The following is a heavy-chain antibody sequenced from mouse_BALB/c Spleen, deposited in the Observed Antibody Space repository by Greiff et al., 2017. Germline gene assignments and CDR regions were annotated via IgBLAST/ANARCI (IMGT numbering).Heavy chain of an antibody. D-gene: IGHD2-10*02. V-gene: IGHV1-63*01. CDR3: AYGNYVYAMDY. J-gene: IGHJ4*01. Sequence: QVQLQQSGAELVRPGTSVKISCKASGYAFTNYWLGWVKQRPGHGLEWIGDIYPGSGNTYYNEKFKGKATLTADKSSSTAYMQLSSLTSEDSAVYFCAYGNYVYAMDYWGQGTSVTVSS. CDR2: IYPGSGNT. CDR1: GYAFTNYW.